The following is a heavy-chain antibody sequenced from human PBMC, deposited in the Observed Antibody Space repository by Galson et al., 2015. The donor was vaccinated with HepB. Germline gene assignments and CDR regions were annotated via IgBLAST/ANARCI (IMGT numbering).Heavy chain of an antibody. CDR1: GFTFSGSA. Sequence: SLRLSCAASGFTFSGSAMHWVRQASGRGLEWVGRIGSKANSYATAYAASVKGRFTISRDDSKNTAYMQMNSLKTEDTAVYYCTRLGNLSGYSSLWGQGTLVTVSS. V-gene: IGHV3-73*01. CDR3: TRLGNLSGYSSL. CDR2: IGSKANSYAT. D-gene: IGHD6-13*01. J-gene: IGHJ4*02.